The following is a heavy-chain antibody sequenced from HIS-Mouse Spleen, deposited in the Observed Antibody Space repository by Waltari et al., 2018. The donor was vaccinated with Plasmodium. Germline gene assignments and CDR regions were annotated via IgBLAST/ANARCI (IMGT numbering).Heavy chain of an antibody. CDR1: GGSISSSSYY. J-gene: IGHJ4*02. CDR3: ARDRITGTSYFDY. CDR2: IYYRGST. D-gene: IGHD1-7*01. Sequence: QLQLQESGPGLVKPSETLSLTCTVSGGSISSSSYYWGWIRQPPGKGLEWIGSIYYRGSTDYNPSLKSRVTISVDTSKNQFSLKLGSVTAADTAVYYCARDRITGTSYFDYWGQGTLVTVSS. V-gene: IGHV4-39*07.